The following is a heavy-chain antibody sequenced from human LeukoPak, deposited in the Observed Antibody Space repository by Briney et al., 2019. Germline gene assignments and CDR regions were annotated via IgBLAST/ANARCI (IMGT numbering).Heavy chain of an antibody. D-gene: IGHD2-2*01. V-gene: IGHV3-21*01. CDR1: GFTFSSYS. Sequence: GGSLRLSCAASGFTFSSYSMNWVRQAPGKGLEWVSSISSSSSYIYYADSVKGRFTISRDNAKNSLYLQMNSLRAEDTAVYYCARGGGRSSTSPLNYWGQGTLVTVSS. CDR2: ISSSSSYI. CDR3: ARGGGRSSTSPLNY. J-gene: IGHJ4*02.